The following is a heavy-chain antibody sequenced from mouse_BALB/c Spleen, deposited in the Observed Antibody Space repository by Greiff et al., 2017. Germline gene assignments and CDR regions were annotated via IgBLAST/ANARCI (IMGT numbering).Heavy chain of an antibody. D-gene: IGHD6-1*01. CDR3: ARHGEASYAMDY. V-gene: IGHV5-12-2*01. J-gene: IGHJ4*01. CDR1: GFTFSSYT. CDR2: ISNGGGST. Sequence: EVKVVESGGGLVQPGGSLKLSCAASGFTFSSYTMSWVRQTPEKRLEWVAYISNGGGSTYYPDTVKGRFTISRDNAKNTLYLQMSSLKSEDTAMYYCARHGEASYAMDYWGQGTSVTVSS.